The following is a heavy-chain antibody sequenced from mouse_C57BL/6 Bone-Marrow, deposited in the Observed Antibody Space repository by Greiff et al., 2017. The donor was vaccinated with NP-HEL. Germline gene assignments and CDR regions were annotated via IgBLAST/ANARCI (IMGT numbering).Heavy chain of an antibody. V-gene: IGHV1-42*01. J-gene: IGHJ1*03. CDR2: INPSTGGT. CDR3: ASGSANWDVGYWYFDV. Sequence: VQLQQSGPELVKPGASVKISCKASGYSFTGYYMNWVKQSPEKSLEWIGEINPSTGGTTYNQKLKAKATLTVDKSSSTAYMQLKSLTSEDSAVYYCASGSANWDVGYWYFDVWGTGTTVTVSS. D-gene: IGHD4-1*01. CDR1: GYSFTGYY.